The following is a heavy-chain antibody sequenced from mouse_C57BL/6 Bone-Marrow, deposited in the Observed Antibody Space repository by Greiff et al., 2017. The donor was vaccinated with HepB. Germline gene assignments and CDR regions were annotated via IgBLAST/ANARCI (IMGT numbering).Heavy chain of an antibody. CDR2: SRNKANDYTT. Sequence: EVKLMESGGGLVQSGRSLRLSCATSGFTFSDFYMEWVRQAPGKGLEWIAASRNKANDYTTEYSASVKGRFIVSRDTSQSILYLQMNALRAEDTAIYYCARDAGDYEGFAYWGQGTLVTVSA. CDR3: ARDAGDYEGFAY. D-gene: IGHD1-1*01. CDR1: GFTFSDFY. V-gene: IGHV7-1*01. J-gene: IGHJ3*01.